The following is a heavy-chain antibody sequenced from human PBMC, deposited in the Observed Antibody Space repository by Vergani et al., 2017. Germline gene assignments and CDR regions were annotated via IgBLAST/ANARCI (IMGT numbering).Heavy chain of an antibody. CDR1: GASLNSYY. CDR2: VSFRGDT. D-gene: IGHD3-10*01. Sequence: QVKLQESGPGLVKPSETLSLTCTVSGASLNSYYWSWIRQPPGKGLEWMGYVSFRGDTLYDPSVKGRMTISLNTSSNQFSLYLTSVTAADTAVYYFARSRIYYGAGSPDYWGQGTLVTVSS. J-gene: IGHJ4*02. CDR3: ARSRIYYGAGSPDY. V-gene: IGHV4-59*01.